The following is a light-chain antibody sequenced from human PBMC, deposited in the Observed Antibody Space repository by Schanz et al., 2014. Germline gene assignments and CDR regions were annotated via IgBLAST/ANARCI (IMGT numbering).Light chain of an antibody. V-gene: IGKV3-15*01. CDR1: QSVGTN. CDR3: QHYQNPWT. J-gene: IGKJ1*01. CDR2: DAS. Sequence: EIVLTQSPGTLSLSPGETATLSCRASQSVGTNVVWWHQKAAQPPRLLIYDASTRATSVPARFSGSGSGTEFTLTITGLQSEDFAVYYCQHYQNPWTFGQGTRVEI.